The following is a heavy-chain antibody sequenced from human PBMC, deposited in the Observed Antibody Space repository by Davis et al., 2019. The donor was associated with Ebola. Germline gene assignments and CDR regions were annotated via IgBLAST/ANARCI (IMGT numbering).Heavy chain of an antibody. CDR2: IYYSGST. CDR1: GGSFSSYY. V-gene: IGHV4-59*12. J-gene: IGHJ4*02. CDR3: ARWSGPEDY. Sequence: MPSETLSLTCAVYGGSFSSYYWSWIRQPPGKGLEWIGYIYYSGSTNYNPSLKSRVTISVDTSKNQFSLKLSSVTAADTAVYYCARWSGPEDYWGQGTLVTVSS.